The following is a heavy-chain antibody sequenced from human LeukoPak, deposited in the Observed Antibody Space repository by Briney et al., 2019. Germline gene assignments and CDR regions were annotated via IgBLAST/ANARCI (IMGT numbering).Heavy chain of an antibody. D-gene: IGHD6-13*01. J-gene: IGHJ4*02. CDR2: IIPIFGTA. Sequence: GASVKVSCKASGGTFSSYAISWVRQAPGQGLEWMGRIIPIFGTANYAQKFQGRVTITTDESTSTAYMELSSLRSEDTAAYYCATTGIAAAGTSDGFDYWGQGTLVTVSS. CDR3: ATTGIAAAGTSDGFDY. V-gene: IGHV1-69*05. CDR1: GGTFSSYA.